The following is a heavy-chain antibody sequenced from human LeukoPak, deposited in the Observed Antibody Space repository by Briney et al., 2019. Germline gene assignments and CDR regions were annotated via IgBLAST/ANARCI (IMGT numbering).Heavy chain of an antibody. CDR3: ARQYYGSGSLPFDY. Sequence: PSETLSLTCTLSGGSISTYYWSWIRQPPGKGLEWIGYIYHSGSTNYNPSLKSRVTISVDTSKNQFSLKLSSVTAADTAVYYCARQYYGSGSLPFDYWGQGTLVTVSS. V-gene: IGHV4-59*01. J-gene: IGHJ4*02. D-gene: IGHD3-10*01. CDR2: IYHSGST. CDR1: GGSISTYY.